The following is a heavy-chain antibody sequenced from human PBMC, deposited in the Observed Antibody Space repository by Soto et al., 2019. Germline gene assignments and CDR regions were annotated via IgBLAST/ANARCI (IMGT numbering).Heavy chain of an antibody. Sequence: PSQTLSLTCAISGDSVSSNSAAWNRIRQSPSRGLEWLGRTYYRSKWYNDYAVSVKSRITINPDTSKNQFSLQLNSVTPEDTAVYYCAKADRGITGTRNWFDPWGQGTLVTVSS. J-gene: IGHJ5*02. CDR2: TYYRSKWYN. CDR3: AKADRGITGTRNWFDP. V-gene: IGHV6-1*01. CDR1: GDSVSSNSAA. D-gene: IGHD1-20*01.